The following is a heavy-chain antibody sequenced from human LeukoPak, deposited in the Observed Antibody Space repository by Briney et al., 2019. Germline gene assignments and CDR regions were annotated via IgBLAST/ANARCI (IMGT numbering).Heavy chain of an antibody. J-gene: IGHJ6*02. D-gene: IGHD3-10*01. CDR1: GYTFTSYY. CDR3: ARGGLVRGVIIATHYYYYGMDV. CDR2: INPSGGST. V-gene: IGHV1-46*01. Sequence: GASVKVSCKASGYTFTSYYMHWVRQAPGQGLEWMGIINPSGGSTSYAQKFQGRVTMTRDTSTSTVYMELSSLRSEDAAVYYCARGGLVRGVIIATHYYYYGMDVWGQGTTVTVSS.